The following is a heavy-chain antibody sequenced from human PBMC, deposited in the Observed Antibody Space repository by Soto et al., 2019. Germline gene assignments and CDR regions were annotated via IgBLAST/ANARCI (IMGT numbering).Heavy chain of an antibody. CDR3: ARTTTVTTIYYYYYYMDV. Sequence: SETLSLPCAVYGGSFSGYYWSWIRQPPGKGLEWIGEINHSGSTNYNPSLKSRVTISVDTSKNQFSLKLSSVTAADTAVYYCARTTTVTTIYYYYYYMDVWGKGTTVTVSS. CDR2: INHSGST. D-gene: IGHD4-17*01. V-gene: IGHV4-34*01. CDR1: GGSFSGYY. J-gene: IGHJ6*03.